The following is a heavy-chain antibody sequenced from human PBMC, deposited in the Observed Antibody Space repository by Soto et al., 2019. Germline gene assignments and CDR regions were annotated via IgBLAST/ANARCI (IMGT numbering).Heavy chain of an antibody. D-gene: IGHD3-22*01. J-gene: IGHJ4*02. CDR3: AREKSSGYYYDY. V-gene: IGHV1-8*01. Sequence: QVQLVQSGAEVKKPGASVKVSCKASGYTFTSYDINWVRQATGQGLERMGWMNPNSANKAYAQKFPGRVTLTRNTSISTAYMELSSLRAEDTAVYYCAREKSSGYYYDYWGQGTLVTVSS. CDR1: GYTFTSYD. CDR2: MNPNSANK.